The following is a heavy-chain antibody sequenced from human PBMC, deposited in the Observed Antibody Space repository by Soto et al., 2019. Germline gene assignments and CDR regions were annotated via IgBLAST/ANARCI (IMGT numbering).Heavy chain of an antibody. CDR1: GGSISSYY. D-gene: IGHD3-22*01. CDR3: ARDGDYYDSSGFDY. Sequence: SETLSLTCTVSGGSISSYYWSWIRQPAGKGLEWIGRIYTSGSTNYNPSLKSRVTMSVDTSKNQFSLKLSSVTAADTAVYYCARDGDYYDSSGFDYWGQGTLVTVSS. J-gene: IGHJ4*02. V-gene: IGHV4-4*07. CDR2: IYTSGST.